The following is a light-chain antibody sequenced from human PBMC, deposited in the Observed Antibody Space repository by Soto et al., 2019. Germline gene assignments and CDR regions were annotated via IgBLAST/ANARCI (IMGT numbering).Light chain of an antibody. Sequence: QSALTQPASVSGSPGQSIAISCTGTRSDVGAYNYVSWYQQHPGKAPKLMIYEVSNRPSGVSNRFSGSKSGNTASLTISGLQAEDEADYYCSSYTSSSPYVVFGGGTKLTVL. CDR1: RSDVGAYNY. CDR2: EVS. V-gene: IGLV2-14*01. CDR3: SSYTSSSPYVV. J-gene: IGLJ2*01.